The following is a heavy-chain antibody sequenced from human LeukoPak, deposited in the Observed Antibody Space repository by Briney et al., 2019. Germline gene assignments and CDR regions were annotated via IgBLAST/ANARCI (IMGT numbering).Heavy chain of an antibody. D-gene: IGHD5-24*01. V-gene: IGHV3-30*04. CDR3: ARGQRWLLQFPFDS. J-gene: IGHJ4*02. CDR2: ISYDGSNK. Sequence: GGSLRLSCAASGFTFSSYTMHWVRQAPGKGLDWVAVISYDGSNKYYADSVKGRFTISRDNSKNTLYLQMKSLRAEETAEYYCARGQRWLLQFPFDSWGQGTLVTVSS. CDR1: GFTFSSYT.